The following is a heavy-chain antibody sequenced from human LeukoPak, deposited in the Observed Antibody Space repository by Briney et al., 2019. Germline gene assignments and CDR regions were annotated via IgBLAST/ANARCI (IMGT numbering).Heavy chain of an antibody. V-gene: IGHV4-4*02. D-gene: IGHD5-12*01. Sequence: SETLSLTCAVSGGSISSSNWWSWVRQPPGKGLEWIGEIYHSGSTNYNPSLKSRVTISVDKSKNQFSLKLSSVTAADTAVYYCAKESGYDLAAHFWGQGTLVTVSS. CDR1: GGSISSSNW. CDR2: IYHSGST. CDR3: AKESGYDLAAHF. J-gene: IGHJ4*02.